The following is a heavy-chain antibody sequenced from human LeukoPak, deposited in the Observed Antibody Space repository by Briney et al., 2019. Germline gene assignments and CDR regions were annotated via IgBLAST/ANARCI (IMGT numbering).Heavy chain of an antibody. CDR2: IYHNGST. D-gene: IGHD3-22*01. J-gene: IGHJ4*02. CDR3: ARGTYYYDSGGYYYDY. Sequence: SETLSLTCAVSGGSFSGYYCSWIRQPPGKGLEWMGYIYHNGSTYSNPYPNLRVTITVYRSTNKFSLTLSYVTAADTAVYYCARGTYYYDSGGYYYDYWGQGTLVTVSS. CDR1: GGSFSGYY. V-gene: IGHV4-34*01.